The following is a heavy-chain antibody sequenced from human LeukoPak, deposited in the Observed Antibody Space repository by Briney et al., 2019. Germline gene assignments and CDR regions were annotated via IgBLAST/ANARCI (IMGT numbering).Heavy chain of an antibody. J-gene: IGHJ4*02. D-gene: IGHD6-6*01. CDR2: INPNSGGT. Sequence: ASLKVSCKASGYIFTGYYLHWVRQAPGQGLERMGWINPNSGGTNHAQKFQGRVTLTGDTSINTVYMELTRLNSDDTAVYYCARALSSLRLYYFDSWGQGTLVTVSS. CDR1: GYIFTGYY. CDR3: ARALSSLRLYYFDS. V-gene: IGHV1-2*02.